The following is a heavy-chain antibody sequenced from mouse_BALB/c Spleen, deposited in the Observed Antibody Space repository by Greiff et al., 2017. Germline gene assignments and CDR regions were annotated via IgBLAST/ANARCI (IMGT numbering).Heavy chain of an antibody. Sequence: EVQVVESGGGLVQPGGSRKLSCAASGFTFSDYGMAWVRQAPGKGPEWVAFISNLAYSIYYADTVTGRFTISRENAKNTLYLEMSSLRSEDTAMYYCARGYDHAMDYWGQGTSVTVSS. D-gene: IGHD2-12*01. CDR2: ISNLAYSI. V-gene: IGHV5-15*02. J-gene: IGHJ4*01. CDR1: GFTFSDYG. CDR3: ARGYDHAMDY.